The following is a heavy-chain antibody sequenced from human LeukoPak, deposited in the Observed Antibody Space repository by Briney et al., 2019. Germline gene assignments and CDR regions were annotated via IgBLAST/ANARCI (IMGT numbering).Heavy chain of an antibody. CDR2: INPNSGGT. J-gene: IGHJ5*02. CDR1: GYTFTSYG. CDR3: ARGYCTGVSCSGAWFDP. V-gene: IGHV1-2*02. Sequence: ASVKVSCKASGYTFTSYGISWVRQAPGQGLEWMGWINPNSGGTNYEQKFQGRVTMTRDTSISTAYIELNSLRSDDTAVYYCARGYCTGVSCSGAWFDPWGQGTLVTVSS. D-gene: IGHD2-15*01.